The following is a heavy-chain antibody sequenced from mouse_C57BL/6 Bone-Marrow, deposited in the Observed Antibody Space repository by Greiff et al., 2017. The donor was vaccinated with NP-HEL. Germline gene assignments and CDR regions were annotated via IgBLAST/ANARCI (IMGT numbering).Heavy chain of an antibody. CDR1: GFTFSDYG. V-gene: IGHV5-17*01. D-gene: IGHD4-1*01. J-gene: IGHJ2*01. CDR2: ISSGSSTI. CDR3: ASLGPRLDY. Sequence: EVKVEESGGGLVKPGGSLKLSCAASGFTFSDYGMHWVRQAPEKGLEWVAYISSGSSTIYYADTVKGRFTISRDNAKNTLFLQMTSLRSEDTAMYYCASLGPRLDYWGQGTTLTVSS.